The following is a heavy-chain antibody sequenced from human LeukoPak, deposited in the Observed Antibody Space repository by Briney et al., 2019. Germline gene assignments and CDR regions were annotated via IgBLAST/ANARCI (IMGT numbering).Heavy chain of an antibody. Sequence: AGPLSLSCAPSAFIFSSYVLHWVRQAPGKALEWVAYIRYDGSNKYYADSVKGRFTISRDNSKNTLYLQMNRLRSEDTAVYYGANSVVGARSFDYWGQGTLVTVSS. J-gene: IGHJ4*02. V-gene: IGHV3-30*02. CDR1: AFIFSSYV. D-gene: IGHD2-15*01. CDR3: ANSVVGARSFDY. CDR2: IRYDGSNK.